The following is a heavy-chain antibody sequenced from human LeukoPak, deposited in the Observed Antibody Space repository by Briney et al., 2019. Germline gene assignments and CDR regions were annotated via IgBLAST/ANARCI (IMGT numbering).Heavy chain of an antibody. D-gene: IGHD2-2*01. CDR1: GYTFTSYG. CDR2: XSAYNGNT. CDR3: ARPSSTNLYDYYGMDV. J-gene: IGHJ6*02. V-gene: IGHV1-18*01. Sequence: GASVKVSCKASGYTFTSYGISWVRQAPGXXXXXXGXXSAYNGNTNYAQKLQGRVTMTTDTSTSTAYMELRSLRSDDTAVYYCARPSSTNLYDYYGMDVWGQGTTVTVSS.